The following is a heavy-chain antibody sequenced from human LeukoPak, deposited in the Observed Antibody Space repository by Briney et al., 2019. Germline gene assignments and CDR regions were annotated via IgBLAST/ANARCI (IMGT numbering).Heavy chain of an antibody. J-gene: IGHJ5*02. Sequence: KPSETLSLTCTVSGGSIGSSSYYWGWIRHPPGKGLEWIGYIYYSESTNYNPSLKSRVTISVDTSKNHFSLKLTSVTAADTAVYYCARGRVPTATWGQGTLVTVSS. CDR1: GGSIGSSSYY. V-gene: IGHV4-61*03. D-gene: IGHD2-2*01. CDR2: IYYSEST. CDR3: ARGRVPTAT.